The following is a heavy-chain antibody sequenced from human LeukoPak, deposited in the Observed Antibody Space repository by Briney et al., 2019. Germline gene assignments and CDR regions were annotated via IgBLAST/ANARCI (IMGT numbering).Heavy chain of an antibody. D-gene: IGHD2-15*01. J-gene: IGHJ4*02. V-gene: IGHV3-30*18. CDR2: ISYDGSNK. CDR3: AKGINLDY. CDR1: GFTFSSYG. Sequence: GGSLRLSCAASGFTFSSYGMHWVRQAPGKELEWVAVISYDGSNKYYADSVKGRFTISRDNSKNTLYLQMNSLRAEDTAVYYCAKGINLDYWGQGTLVTVSS.